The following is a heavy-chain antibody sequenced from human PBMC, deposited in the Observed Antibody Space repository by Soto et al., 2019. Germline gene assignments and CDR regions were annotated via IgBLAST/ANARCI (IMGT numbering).Heavy chain of an antibody. D-gene: IGHD3-16*02. J-gene: IGHJ4*02. V-gene: IGHV3-11*04. Sequence: PGGSLRLSWAPSGFTFSDFYMSWVRQAPGKGPEWVSYISDDCYTIYYADSVKGRFTISSDNSENTLYLQMNSLRAEDTAVYYCAKYRRVFDYLGQGTLVTVSS. CDR3: AKYRRVFDY. CDR2: ISDDCYTI. CDR1: GFTFSDFY.